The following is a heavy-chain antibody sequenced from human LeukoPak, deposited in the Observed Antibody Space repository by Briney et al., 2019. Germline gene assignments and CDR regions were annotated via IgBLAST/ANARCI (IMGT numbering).Heavy chain of an antibody. V-gene: IGHV3-20*04. J-gene: IGHJ4*02. CDR2: INWNGGST. D-gene: IGHD2-2*02. CDR3: ARRYCSSSTCYTWLYFDY. CDR1: GFTFDDYG. Sequence: GGSLRLSCAASGFTFDDYGMSWVRQAPGKGLEWVSGINWNGGSTGYADSVEGRFTISRDNAKNSLYLQMNSLRAEDTALYYCARRYCSSSTCYTWLYFDYWGQGTLVTVSS.